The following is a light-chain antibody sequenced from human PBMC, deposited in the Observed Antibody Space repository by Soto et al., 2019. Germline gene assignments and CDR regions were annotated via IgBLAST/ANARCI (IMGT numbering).Light chain of an antibody. V-gene: IGKV1-5*03. CDR3: QQYKSFLGT. CDR2: KAS. CDR1: QSISSW. Sequence: DIQMTQSPSTLSASVGDRVTITCRASQSISSWVAWYQQKPGKAPNLLITKASTLESGVPSRFSGSGPGTEFTLTINSLQPDDFATYYCQQYKSFLGTFGQGTKVEIK. J-gene: IGKJ1*01.